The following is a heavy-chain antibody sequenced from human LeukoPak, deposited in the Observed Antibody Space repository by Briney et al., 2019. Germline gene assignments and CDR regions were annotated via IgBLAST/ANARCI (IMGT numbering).Heavy chain of an antibody. V-gene: IGHV4-34*01. CDR2: INHSGST. CDR3: ARGSIAVAGTFDY. D-gene: IGHD6-19*01. Sequence: SETLSLTCAVYGGSFSGYYWSWIRQPQGKGLEWIGEINHSGSTNYNPSLKSRVTISVDTSKNQFSLKLSSVTAADTAVYYCARGSIAVAGTFDYWGQGTLVTVSS. J-gene: IGHJ4*02. CDR1: GGSFSGYY.